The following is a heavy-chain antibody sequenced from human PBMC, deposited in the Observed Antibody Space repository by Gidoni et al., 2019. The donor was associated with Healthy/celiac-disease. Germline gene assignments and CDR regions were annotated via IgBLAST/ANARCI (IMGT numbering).Heavy chain of an antibody. D-gene: IGHD3-10*01. CDR1: GFTVSSNY. J-gene: IGHJ6*02. V-gene: IGHV3-53*02. Sequence: EVQLVETGGGLIQPGGSLRLSCAASGFTVSSNYMSWVRQAPGKGLEWVSVIYSGGSTYYADSVKGRFTISRDNSKNTLYLQMNSLRAEDTAVYYCARDRNYGSGSYYYYGMDVWGQGTTVTVSS. CDR3: ARDRNYGSGSYYYYGMDV. CDR2: IYSGGST.